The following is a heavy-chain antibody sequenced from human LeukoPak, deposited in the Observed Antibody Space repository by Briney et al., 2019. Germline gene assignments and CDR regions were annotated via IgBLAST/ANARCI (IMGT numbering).Heavy chain of an antibody. CDR1: GFALSDYY. CDR3: ARTRFPNSFGP. CDR2: ISGSGTTT. J-gene: IGHJ5*02. D-gene: IGHD2-2*01. Sequence: PGGSLRLSCALSGFALSDYYMSWIRQAPGKGLEWVSCISGSGTTTYYADSVKGRFTISRDNAKTSLYLQMNSLRGDDTAVYYCARTRFPNSFGPWGQGTLVTVSS. V-gene: IGHV3-11*04.